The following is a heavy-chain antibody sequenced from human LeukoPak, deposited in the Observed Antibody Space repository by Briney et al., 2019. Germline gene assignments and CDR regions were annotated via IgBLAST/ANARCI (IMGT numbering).Heavy chain of an antibody. CDR2: IYYSGSS. CDR1: GGSISSYY. Sequence: SSETLSLTCTVSGGSISSYYWSWIRQPPGKGLEWIGYIYYSGSSNYNPSLKTRVTISLDTSRNQFSLKLSSVTAADTAVYYCARLYTSSWSIKHFYYCVMDVWGQGTTVTVSS. D-gene: IGHD6-13*01. V-gene: IGHV4-59*08. CDR3: ARLYTSSWSIKHFYYCVMDV. J-gene: IGHJ6*02.